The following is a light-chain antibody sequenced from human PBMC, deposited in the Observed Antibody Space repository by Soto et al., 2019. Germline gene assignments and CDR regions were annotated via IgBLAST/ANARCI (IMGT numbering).Light chain of an antibody. V-gene: IGKV3-20*01. CDR3: QQYGSSPRT. J-gene: IGKJ1*01. CDR2: DAS. Sequence: EIVLTQSPGTLSLSPGERATLSCRASQSVSSSYLAWYQQKPGQAPRLLMYDASSRATGIPDRFSVSGSGTDFTLTISRLEPEDFAVYFCQQYGSSPRTFGQGTKVEIK. CDR1: QSVSSSY.